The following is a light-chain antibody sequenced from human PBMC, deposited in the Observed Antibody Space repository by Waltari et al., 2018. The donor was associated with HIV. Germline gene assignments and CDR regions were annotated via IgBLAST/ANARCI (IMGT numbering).Light chain of an antibody. V-gene: IGKV1-9*01. CDR3: QYLDSFPL. CDR1: RGISTY. Sequence: DIQLTQSPSFLSASVGHRVTITCRASRGISTYLAWHQQKPGKAPKLLIYGASTLQTGVPSRFSGSASGTEFTLTIDTLQPEDFATYYCQYLDSFPLFGGGTKVEVK. CDR2: GAS. J-gene: IGKJ4*01.